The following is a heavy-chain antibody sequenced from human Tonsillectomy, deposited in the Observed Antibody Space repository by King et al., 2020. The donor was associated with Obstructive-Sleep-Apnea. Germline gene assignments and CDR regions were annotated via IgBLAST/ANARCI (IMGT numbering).Heavy chain of an antibody. Sequence: EVQLVESGGGLVQPGRSLRLSCTASGFIFGDYGMSWFRQAPGKGLEWVAFIRVKYYGGTTEYAASVKGRFTISRDDSRSIAYLQMNSLKTEDTAVYFCSRVMDDYVWGSYYYWGQGTLVTVSS. CDR1: GFIFGDYG. CDR3: SRVMDDYVWGSYYY. J-gene: IGHJ4*02. CDR2: IRVKYYGGTT. D-gene: IGHD3-16*01. V-gene: IGHV3-49*03.